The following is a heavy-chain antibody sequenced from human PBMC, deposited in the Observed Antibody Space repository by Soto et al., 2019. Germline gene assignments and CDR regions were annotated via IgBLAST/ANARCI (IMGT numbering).Heavy chain of an antibody. CDR1: GGSISSGGYS. CDR2: IYHSGST. Sequence: PSETLSLTCAVSGGSISSGGYSWSWIRQPPGKGLEWIGYIYHSGSTYYNPSLKSRVTISVDRSKNQFSLKLSSVTAADTAVYYCARADKYWSISSGSFDYWGQGTLVTVSS. J-gene: IGHJ4*02. D-gene: IGHD2-2*01. V-gene: IGHV4-30-2*01. CDR3: ARADKYWSISSGSFDY.